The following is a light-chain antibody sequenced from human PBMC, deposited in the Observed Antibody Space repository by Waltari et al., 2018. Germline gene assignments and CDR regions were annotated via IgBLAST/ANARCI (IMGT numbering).Light chain of an antibody. V-gene: IGKV3-20*01. Sequence: EIVLTQSPGTLSLSPGERVTLSCRASQSVRSNYLAWYRQTPGQPPKLLIYGASNRAAGIPYRFSGSGSGTDFTLTITRLEREDFAVYYCQQYGSSTGTFGQGTILEI. CDR3: QQYGSSTGT. CDR1: QSVRSNY. J-gene: IGKJ2*01. CDR2: GAS.